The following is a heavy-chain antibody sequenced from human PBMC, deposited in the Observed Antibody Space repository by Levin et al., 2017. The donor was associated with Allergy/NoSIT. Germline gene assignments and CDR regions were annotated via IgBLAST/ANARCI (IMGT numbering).Heavy chain of an antibody. CDR2: INEDGSQK. V-gene: IGHV3-7*03. J-gene: IGHJ3*01. CDR1: GFTFRDYW. D-gene: IGHD5-12*01. CDR3: ARHLRGDSAYDGFDV. Sequence: AGESLKISCAASGFTFRDYWMTWARQTPGRGLEWVASINEDGSQKNYLDSVKGRFTISRDNAKDSVDLQMDYLRDDDTALYYCARHLRGDSAYDGFDVWGHGTMVTFSS.